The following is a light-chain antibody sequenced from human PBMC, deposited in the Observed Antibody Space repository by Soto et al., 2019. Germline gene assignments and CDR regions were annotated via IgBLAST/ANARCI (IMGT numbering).Light chain of an antibody. Sequence: SYELTQPPSVSLSPGQTARITCSGDKLRNKFPCWYQVKPGQSPVLVIYRGNNRPSGIPERFSGSSSGNTATLTISGTQAMDEADYYCQAWDSSIHYVFGTGTKLTVL. V-gene: IGLV3-1*01. J-gene: IGLJ1*01. CDR2: RGN. CDR1: KLRNKF. CDR3: QAWDSSIHYV.